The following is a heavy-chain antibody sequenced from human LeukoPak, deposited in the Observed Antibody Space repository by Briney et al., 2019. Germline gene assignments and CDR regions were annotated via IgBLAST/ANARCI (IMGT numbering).Heavy chain of an antibody. J-gene: IGHJ4*02. CDR1: GFTFTISA. CDR3: AASPKKRYFDY. V-gene: IGHV1-58*02. Sequence: ASVTVSCKASGFTFTISAMQWVRQARGQRLEWIGWIVVGSGNTNYAQKFQERVTITRDMSTSTAYMELSSLRSEDTAVYYCAASPKKRYFDYWGQGTLVTVSS. CDR2: IVVGSGNT.